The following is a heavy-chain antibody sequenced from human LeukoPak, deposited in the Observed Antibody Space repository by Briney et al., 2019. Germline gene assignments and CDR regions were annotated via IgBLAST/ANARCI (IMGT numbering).Heavy chain of an antibody. CDR2: MNPNSGNT. D-gene: IGHD6-19*01. J-gene: IGHJ3*02. CDR3: ARGRYSSGWYSFTAFFAFDI. Sequence: GASVKVSCKASGYTFTSYDTNWVRQATGQGLEWMGWMNPNSGNTGYAQKFQGRVTMTRNTSISTAYMELSSLRSEDTAVYYCARGRYSSGWYSFTAFFAFDIWGQGTMVTVSS. V-gene: IGHV1-8*01. CDR1: GYTFTSYD.